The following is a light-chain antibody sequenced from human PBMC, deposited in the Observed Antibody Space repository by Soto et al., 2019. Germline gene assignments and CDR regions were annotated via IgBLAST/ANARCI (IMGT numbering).Light chain of an antibody. V-gene: IGKV1-39*01. CDR2: GAS. J-gene: IGKJ1*01. Sequence: DIQMTQSPSSLFANVGDRVTITCRASQGISTYLHWYQQRPGKAPSLLIYGASNLHRGVPSRFSGRGSGTDFTLTISSLQPEDVGTYYSQHTRITPSTFDLGTQVEIK. CDR1: QGISTY. CDR3: QHTRITPST.